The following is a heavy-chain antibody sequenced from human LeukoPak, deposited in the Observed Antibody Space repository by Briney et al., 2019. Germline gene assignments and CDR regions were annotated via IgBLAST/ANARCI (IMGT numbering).Heavy chain of an antibody. CDR3: SGQLLYGGWFDP. J-gene: IGHJ5*02. V-gene: IGHV4-39*07. CDR2: IYYSGST. Sequence: KPSETLSLTCTVSGGSISSSSYYWGWIRQPPGKGLEWIGSIYYSGSTYYNPSLKSRVTISVDTSKNQFSLKLSSVTAADTAVYYCSGQLLYGGWFDPWGQGTLVTVSS. CDR1: GGSISSSSYY. D-gene: IGHD2-2*02.